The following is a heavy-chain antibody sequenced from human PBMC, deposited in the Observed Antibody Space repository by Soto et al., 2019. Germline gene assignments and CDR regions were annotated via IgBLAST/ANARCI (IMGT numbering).Heavy chain of an antibody. CDR3: ARGWGAVADY. D-gene: IGHD6-19*01. Sequence: TLSLTCAVYGGSFTGYYWSWIRQPPGKGLEWIGEINHSGSTNYNPSLKSRVTISVDTSKNQFSLKLSSVTAADTAVYYCARGWGAVADYWGQGTLVTVSS. CDR2: INHSGST. J-gene: IGHJ4*02. V-gene: IGHV4-34*01. CDR1: GGSFTGYY.